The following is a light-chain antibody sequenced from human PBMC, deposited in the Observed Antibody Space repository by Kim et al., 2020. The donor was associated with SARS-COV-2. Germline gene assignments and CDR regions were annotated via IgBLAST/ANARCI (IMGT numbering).Light chain of an antibody. J-gene: IGLJ2*01. V-gene: IGLV3-19*01. Sequence: SSELTQDPAVSVALGQTVRITCQGDSLRRYYATWYQQKPGQAPIVVIYGKNNRPSGIPDRFSCSSSGDTASLTITGTQAGDEADYYFNSPGSYDNVLFGG. CDR3: NSPGSYDNVL. CDR1: SLRRYY. CDR2: GKN.